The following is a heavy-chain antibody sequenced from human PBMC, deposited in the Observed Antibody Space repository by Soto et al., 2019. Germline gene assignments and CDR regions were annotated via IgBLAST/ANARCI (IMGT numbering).Heavy chain of an antibody. CDR1: GGSFGTSY. Sequence: QVHLQQWGAGLLKPSETLSLTCGVYGGSFGTSYWAWIRQSPEKGLEWIGEINHNGDSNYNPSLKMLVTISLDMSENQFSLKLTPVAAADTAVYFCARVTRFPDAFDIWGQGTPVIVSS. CDR2: INHNGDS. V-gene: IGHV4-34*01. J-gene: IGHJ3*02. CDR3: ARVTRFPDAFDI.